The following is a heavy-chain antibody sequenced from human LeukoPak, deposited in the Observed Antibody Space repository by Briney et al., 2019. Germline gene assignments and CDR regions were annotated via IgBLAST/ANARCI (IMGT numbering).Heavy chain of an antibody. Sequence: ASVKVSCKASGGTFSSYAISWVRQAPGQGLEWMGRIIPILGIANYAQKFQGRVTITADKSTSTAYMELSSLRSEDTAVYYCASRTYYYDSSGYYDSAFDIWGQGTMVTVSS. V-gene: IGHV1-69*04. J-gene: IGHJ3*02. CDR2: IIPILGIA. D-gene: IGHD3-22*01. CDR3: ASRTYYYDSSGYYDSAFDI. CDR1: GGTFSSYA.